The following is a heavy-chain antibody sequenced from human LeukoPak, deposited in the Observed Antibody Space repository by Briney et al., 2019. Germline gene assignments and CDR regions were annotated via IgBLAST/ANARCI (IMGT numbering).Heavy chain of an antibody. CDR2: ITSSSSRT. V-gene: IGHV3-21*01. J-gene: IGHJ6*03. CDR1: GFIFSTYN. CDR3: AREPYSGGYGAYYYYYMDV. D-gene: IGHD1-26*01. Sequence: GGSLRLSCSASGFIFSTYNMNWVRQAPGKALEWVSYITSSSSRTYYADSVKGRYTISRDNAKNSLHLQMDSLRAEDTAVYYCAREPYSGGYGAYYYYYMDVWGKGTTVTISS.